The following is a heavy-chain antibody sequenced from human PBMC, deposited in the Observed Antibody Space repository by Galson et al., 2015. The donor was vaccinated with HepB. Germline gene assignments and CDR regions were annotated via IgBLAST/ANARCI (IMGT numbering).Heavy chain of an antibody. CDR3: VQLLKFSNGGWRGLES. J-gene: IGHJ5*02. V-gene: IGHV3-23*01. Sequence: SLRLSCAASGFIFSDYAMTWVRQAQGKGLEWVSTINSDGDNAFYPDSVRGRFTISRDNPKNTLYLQMNSLRADDTALYYCVQLLKFSNGGWRGLESWGQGTLVTVSS. CDR2: INSDGDNA. D-gene: IGHD6-19*01. CDR1: GFIFSDYA.